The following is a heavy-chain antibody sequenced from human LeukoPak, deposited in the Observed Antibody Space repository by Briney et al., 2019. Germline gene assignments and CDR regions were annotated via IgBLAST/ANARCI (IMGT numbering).Heavy chain of an antibody. CDR1: GGSVSSYY. V-gene: IGHV4-59*02. CDR2: IYHTGST. J-gene: IGHJ3*02. Sequence: SETLSLTCTVSGGSVSSYYWSWIRQPPGKGLEWVGYIYHTGSTNYNPSLKSRVTISVDTYKNQFSLKVNSVTAADTAVYYCARRYGSGRRDSFDIWGQGTMVTVSS. CDR3: ARRYGSGRRDSFDI. D-gene: IGHD3-10*01.